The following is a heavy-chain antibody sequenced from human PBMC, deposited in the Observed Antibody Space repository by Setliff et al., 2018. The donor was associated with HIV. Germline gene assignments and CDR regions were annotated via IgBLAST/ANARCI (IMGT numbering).Heavy chain of an antibody. CDR3: ARDEPYSSGWFVDY. Sequence: SETLSLTCTVSGGSISSGSYYWSWIRQPAGKGLEWVGHIYTSGSTNYNPSLKSRVTISVDTSKNQFSLKLSSVTAADTAVYYCARDEPYSSGWFVDYWGQGTLVTVSS. J-gene: IGHJ4*02. CDR2: IYTSGST. CDR1: GGSISSGSYY. V-gene: IGHV4-61*09. D-gene: IGHD6-19*01.